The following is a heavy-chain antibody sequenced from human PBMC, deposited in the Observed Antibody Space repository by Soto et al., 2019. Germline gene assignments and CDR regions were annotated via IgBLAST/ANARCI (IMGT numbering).Heavy chain of an antibody. J-gene: IGHJ4*02. CDR1: GGSVSSGGYY. CDR3: ARRALPQCINGVCYKDGFWDY. CDR2: IYYSGTT. D-gene: IGHD2-8*01. V-gene: IGHV4-31*03. Sequence: KALETLSLTCTVSGGSVSSGGYYWSWIRQHPGTGLEWIGYIYYSGTTYFNPSLKSRASISLDTSKNEFSLKLTSVTAADTAVYYCARRALPQCINGVCYKDGFWDYWGQGALVTVSS.